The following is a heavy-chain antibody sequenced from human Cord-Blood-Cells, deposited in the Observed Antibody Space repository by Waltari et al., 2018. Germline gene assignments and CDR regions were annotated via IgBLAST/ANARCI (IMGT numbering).Heavy chain of an antibody. CDR1: GGSFSGYY. CDR3: YGMDV. CDR2: INHSGST. J-gene: IGHJ6*02. D-gene: IGHD2-2*01. V-gene: IGHV4-34*01. Sequence: QVQLQQWGAGLLKPSETLSLTCAVYGGSFSGYYWSWIRQPPGKGLEWIGEINHSGSTNYNPSLKSRVTISVDTAVNYCARARYCSSTSCYATYYYYGMDVWGQGTTVTVSS.